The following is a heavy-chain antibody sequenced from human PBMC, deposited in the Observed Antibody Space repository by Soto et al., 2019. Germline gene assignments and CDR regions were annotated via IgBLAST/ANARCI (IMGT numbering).Heavy chain of an antibody. CDR1: GYSFTSYW. V-gene: IGHV5-51*01. J-gene: IGHJ4*02. D-gene: IGHD1-26*01. CDR3: ARHLRRTEEWEPGDY. CDR2: IYPGDSDT. Sequence: GESLKISCKGSGYSFTSYWIGWVRQMPGKGLEWMGIIYPGDSDTRYSPSFQGQVTISADKSISTAYLQWSSLKASDTAMYYCARHLRRTEEWEPGDYWGQGTRESVSS.